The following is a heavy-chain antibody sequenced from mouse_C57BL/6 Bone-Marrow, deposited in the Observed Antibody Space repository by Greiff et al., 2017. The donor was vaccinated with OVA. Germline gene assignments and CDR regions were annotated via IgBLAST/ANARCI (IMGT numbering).Heavy chain of an antibody. D-gene: IGHD2-4*01. V-gene: IGHV5-4*01. Sequence: DVMLVESGGGLVKPGGSLKLSCAASGFTFSSYAMSWVRQTPEKRLEWVATISDGGSYTYYPDNVKGRFPISRDNAKNNLYLQMSHLKSEDTAMYYCAREGSYYDSSWFAYWGQGTLVTVSA. CDR1: GFTFSSYA. J-gene: IGHJ3*01. CDR3: AREGSYYDSSWFAY. CDR2: ISDGGSYT.